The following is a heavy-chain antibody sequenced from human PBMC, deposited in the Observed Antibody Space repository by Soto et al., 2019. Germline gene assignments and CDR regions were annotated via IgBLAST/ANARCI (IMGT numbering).Heavy chain of an antibody. Sequence: PSETLSLTCTVSGGSISSGDYYWSWIRQPPGKGLEWIGYIYYSGSTYYNPSLKSRVTISVDTSKNQFSLKLSSVTAADTAVYYCARGGPSGYDSRNFDYWGQGTLVTVSS. V-gene: IGHV4-30-4*01. CDR2: IYYSGST. J-gene: IGHJ4*02. CDR1: GGSISSGDYY. D-gene: IGHD5-12*01. CDR3: ARGGPSGYDSRNFDY.